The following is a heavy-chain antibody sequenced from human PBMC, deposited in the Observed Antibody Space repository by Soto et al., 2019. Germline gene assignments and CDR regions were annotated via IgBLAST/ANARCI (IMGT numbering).Heavy chain of an antibody. CDR2: IYYSGST. J-gene: IGHJ6*02. D-gene: IGHD2-2*01. CDR1: GGSVSSGSYY. Sequence: SETLSLTCTVSGGSVSSGSYYWSWIRQPPGKGLEWIGYIYYSGSTNYNPSLKSRVTISVDTSKNQFSLRLSSVTAADTAVYYCARDRILCSSTSCFGMDVWGQGTTVTVSS. CDR3: ARDRILCSSTSCFGMDV. V-gene: IGHV4-61*01.